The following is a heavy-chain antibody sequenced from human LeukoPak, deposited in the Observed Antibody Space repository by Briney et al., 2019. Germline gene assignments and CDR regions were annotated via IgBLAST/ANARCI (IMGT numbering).Heavy chain of an antibody. J-gene: IGHJ4*02. V-gene: IGHV1-2*02. D-gene: IGHD6-19*01. CDR1: AYTFTGYY. CDR2: IKPDSGGT. Sequence: ASVKVSCKASAYTFTGYYMNWVRQSPGQGLEWMGWIKPDSGGTNYAQKFQGRVTMTRDTSISTAYMEVSRLRSDDTAVYYCAREGSGWYGNFDYWGQGTLVTVSS. CDR3: AREGSGWYGNFDY.